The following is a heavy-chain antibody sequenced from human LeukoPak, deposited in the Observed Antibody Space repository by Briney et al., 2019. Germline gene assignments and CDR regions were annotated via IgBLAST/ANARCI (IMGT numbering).Heavy chain of an antibody. Sequence: GGSLRLSCAAPGFIFSDYYISWVRQAPGKGLDWVSYISSSGHYTHYADSVKGRFTISRDNAKNSLYLQMSSLRAEDTAVYYCARRILSTSWTDSFDIWGQGTMVTVSS. D-gene: IGHD2-2*01. CDR2: ISSSGHYT. CDR3: ARRILSTSWTDSFDI. CDR1: GFIFSDYY. J-gene: IGHJ3*02. V-gene: IGHV3-11*03.